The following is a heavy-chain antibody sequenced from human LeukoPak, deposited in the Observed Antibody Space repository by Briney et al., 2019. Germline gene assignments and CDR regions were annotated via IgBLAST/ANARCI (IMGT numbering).Heavy chain of an antibody. V-gene: IGHV1-2*02. CDR2: INPNNGGT. CDR3: ARDRWQWLTYYFDS. D-gene: IGHD6-19*01. Sequence: ASVKVSCKASGYIFTVYHIHWVRQAPGQGLEWMGWINPNNGGTNYAQKFQGRVTLTRDTSTDTAYMELSSLRSDDTAVYYCARDRWQWLTYYFDSWGQGTLDTVSS. CDR1: GYIFTVYH. J-gene: IGHJ4*02.